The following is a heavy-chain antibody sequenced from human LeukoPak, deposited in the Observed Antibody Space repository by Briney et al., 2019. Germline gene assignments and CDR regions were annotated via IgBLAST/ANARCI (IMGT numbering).Heavy chain of an antibody. CDR1: GFTFSSYA. D-gene: IGHD3-22*01. Sequence: GGPLRLSCAASGFTFSSYAMSWVRQAPGKGLEWVSAISGSGGSTYYADSVKGRFTISRDNSKNTLYLQMNSLRAEDTAVYYCAKQISYDSSGYYSHAFDIWGQGTMVTVSS. CDR2: ISGSGGST. CDR3: AKQISYDSSGYYSHAFDI. J-gene: IGHJ3*02. V-gene: IGHV3-23*01.